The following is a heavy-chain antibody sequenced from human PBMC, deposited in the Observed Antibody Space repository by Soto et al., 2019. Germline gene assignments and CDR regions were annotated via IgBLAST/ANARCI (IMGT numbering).Heavy chain of an antibody. CDR3: AGLPATAPVFGP. CDR2: IYYSGST. D-gene: IGHD2-2*01. CDR1: GGSISSYY. J-gene: IGHJ5*02. Sequence: QVQLQESGPGLVKPSETLSLTCTVSGGSISSYYWSWIRQPPGKGLEWIGYIYYSGSTNYNPSLKSRVTLSVDTSKNQFSLKPSSLTAADTAVYYCAGLPATAPVFGPWGQGTLVTVSS. V-gene: IGHV4-59*01.